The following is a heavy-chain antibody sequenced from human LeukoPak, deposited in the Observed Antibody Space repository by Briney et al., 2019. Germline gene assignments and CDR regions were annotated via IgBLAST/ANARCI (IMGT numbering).Heavy chain of an antibody. CDR1: GFTFSSYS. Sequence: GGSLRLSCAASGFTFSSYSMNWVRQAPGKGLEWVSSISSSSSYIYYADSVKGRFTISRDNAKNSLYLQMNSLRAEDTAVYYCARDALGIAAAATFDYWGQGTLVTVSS. D-gene: IGHD6-13*01. J-gene: IGHJ4*02. CDR3: ARDALGIAAAATFDY. CDR2: ISSSSSYI. V-gene: IGHV3-21*01.